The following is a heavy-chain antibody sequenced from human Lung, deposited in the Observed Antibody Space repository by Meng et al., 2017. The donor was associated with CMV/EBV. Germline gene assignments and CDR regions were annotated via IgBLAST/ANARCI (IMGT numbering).Heavy chain of an antibody. D-gene: IGHD6-19*01. Sequence: SXXVSXQHSGYIFTKYGVYWMRQAPGQGPEWMGWISAYNGDTMYAPKVQGRVTRTTDTSTSTAYMELRGLRSDDTAVYYCARDAETIAVSGIGDYWGQGTLVTVSS. J-gene: IGHJ4*02. CDR1: GYIFTKYG. CDR3: ARDAETIAVSGIGDY. CDR2: ISAYNGDT. V-gene: IGHV1-18*01.